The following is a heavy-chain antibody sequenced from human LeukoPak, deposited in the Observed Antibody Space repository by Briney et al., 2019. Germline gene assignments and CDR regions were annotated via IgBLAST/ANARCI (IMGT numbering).Heavy chain of an antibody. CDR1: GGSISSHY. CDR2: IYYSGST. CDR3: AREDYYYYMDV. Sequence: PSETLSLTCTVSGGSISSHYWSWIRQPPGKGLEWIGYIYYSGSTNYNPSLKSRVTISVDTSKSQFSLKLSSVTAADTAVYYCAREDYYYYMDVWGKGTTVTVSS. J-gene: IGHJ6*03. V-gene: IGHV4-59*11.